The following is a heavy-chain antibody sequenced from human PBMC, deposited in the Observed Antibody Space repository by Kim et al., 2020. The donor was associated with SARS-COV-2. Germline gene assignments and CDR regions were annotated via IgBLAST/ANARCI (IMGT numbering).Heavy chain of an antibody. D-gene: IGHD2-2*01. J-gene: IGHJ4*01. Sequence: GESLKISCKGSGYSFTSYWIAWVRQTPGKGPEWMGIIYPGDSDTTYSPSFQGQVTISADKSITTAYLQWSTLKASDTAMYYCARGQDYCTSTTSCYVDYW. V-gene: IGHV5-51*01. CDR2: IYPGDSDT. CDR1: GYSFTSYW. CDR3: ARGQDYCTSTTSCYVDY.